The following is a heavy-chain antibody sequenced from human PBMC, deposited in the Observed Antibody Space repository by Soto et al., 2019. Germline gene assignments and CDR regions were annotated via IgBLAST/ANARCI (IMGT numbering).Heavy chain of an antibody. V-gene: IGHV4-59*01. D-gene: IGHD6-13*01. CDR2: IYYSGST. J-gene: IGHJ5*02. CDR1: GGSISSYY. Sequence: SETLSLTCTVSGGSISSYYWSWIRQPPGKGLEWIGYIYYSGSTNYNPSLTSRVTISVDTSKNQFSLKLSSVTAADTAVYYCSRQQLVAINWFDPWGQGTLVTVSS. CDR3: SRQQLVAINWFDP.